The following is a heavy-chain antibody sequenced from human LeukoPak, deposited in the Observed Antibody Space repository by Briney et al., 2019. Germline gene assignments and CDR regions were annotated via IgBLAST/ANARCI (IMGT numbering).Heavy chain of an antibody. Sequence: PGGSLRLSCAASGFTFSNAWMSWVRQAPGKGLEWVGRIKTKTDGGTTDYAAPVTGRFTISRDDSKNTLYLQMNSLKTEDTAVYYCTTSGPSARRDYWGQGTLVTVSS. CDR2: IKTKTDGGTT. V-gene: IGHV3-15*01. D-gene: IGHD3-10*01. J-gene: IGHJ4*02. CDR3: TTSGPSARRDY. CDR1: GFTFSNAW.